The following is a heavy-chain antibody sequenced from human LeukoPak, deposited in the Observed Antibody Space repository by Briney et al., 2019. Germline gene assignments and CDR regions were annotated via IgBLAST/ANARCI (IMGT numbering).Heavy chain of an antibody. CDR3: ARARGSSWPTDAFDI. CDR1: GFTVSSYG. Sequence: GGSLRLSCAASGFTVSSYGMNWVRQPPGKGLEWVSSIKSISSSINYADSVKGRFTISRDNAKNSIYVQMKSLRAEDTAVYYCARARGSSWPTDAFDIWGQGTMVTVSS. D-gene: IGHD6-13*01. J-gene: IGHJ3*02. CDR2: IKSISSSI. V-gene: IGHV3-21*06.